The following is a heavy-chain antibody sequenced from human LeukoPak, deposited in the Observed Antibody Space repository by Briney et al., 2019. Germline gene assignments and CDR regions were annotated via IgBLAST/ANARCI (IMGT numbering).Heavy chain of an antibody. V-gene: IGHV1-2*02. CDR2: INPNSGGT. CDR1: GYTFTDYY. D-gene: IGHD3-22*01. Sequence: ASVKVSCKASGYTFTDYYMHWVRQAPRQGLEWMGWINPNSGGTHYIQKFQDRVTMTRDTSISTAYMGLSSLRSDDTAMYYCAIEVYYHDSNSFVYWGQGTLVTVSS. J-gene: IGHJ4*02. CDR3: AIEVYYHDSNSFVY.